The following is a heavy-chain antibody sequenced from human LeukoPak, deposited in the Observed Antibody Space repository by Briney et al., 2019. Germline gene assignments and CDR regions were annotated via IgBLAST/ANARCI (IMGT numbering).Heavy chain of an antibody. CDR3: ARVGLMVTLRRYAFDI. Sequence: ASVKVSCKASGYTFTSYDINWVRQATGQGLEWMGWINPNSGGTNYAQKFQGRVTMTRDTSISTAYMELSRLRSDDTAVYYCARVGLMVTLRRYAFDIWGQGTMVTVSS. CDR1: GYTFTSYD. J-gene: IGHJ3*02. D-gene: IGHD5-18*01. CDR2: INPNSGGT. V-gene: IGHV1-2*02.